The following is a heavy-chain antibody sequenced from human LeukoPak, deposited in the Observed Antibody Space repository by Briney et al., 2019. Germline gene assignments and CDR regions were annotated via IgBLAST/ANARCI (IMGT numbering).Heavy chain of an antibody. D-gene: IGHD1-1*01. CDR3: GRGGTSPIDY. V-gene: IGHV3-74*01. CDR2: INGDGSST. CDR1: GFSLSGFW. J-gene: IGHJ4*02. Sequence: GGSLRLSCAASGFSLSGFWMHWVRQAPGKGLVWVSQINGDGSSTGYADSVRGRFTISRDNAKNTLYLQVNSLRAEDTAVYYCGRGGTSPIDYWGQGTPVTVSS.